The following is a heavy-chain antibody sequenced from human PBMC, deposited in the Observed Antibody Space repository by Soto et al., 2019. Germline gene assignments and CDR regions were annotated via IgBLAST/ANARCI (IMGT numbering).Heavy chain of an antibody. V-gene: IGHV3-33*01. J-gene: IGHJ5*02. CDR1: GFTFSSYG. D-gene: IGHD3-10*01. Sequence: GGSLRLSCAASGFTFSSYGMHWVRQAPGKGLEWVAVIRYDGSNKYYADSVKGRFTISRDNSKNTLYLQMNSLRAEDTAVYYCARDYYGSGSEDLNWFDPWGQGTLVTVSS. CDR3: ARDYYGSGSEDLNWFDP. CDR2: IRYDGSNK.